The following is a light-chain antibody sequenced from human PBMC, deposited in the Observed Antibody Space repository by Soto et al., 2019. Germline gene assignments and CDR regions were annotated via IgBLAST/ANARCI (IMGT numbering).Light chain of an antibody. J-gene: IGKJ3*01. CDR3: QQYNKYPLT. CDR2: AAS. Sequence: DIQMTQSPSSLSASVGDRVTITCRASQDISNYLAWFQQKPGKAPKSLIYAASSLQSGVPSKFSGSGSGTDFTRSISSLQPEDSATYYCQQYNKYPLTFGPGTKVDI. V-gene: IGKV1-16*02. CDR1: QDISNY.